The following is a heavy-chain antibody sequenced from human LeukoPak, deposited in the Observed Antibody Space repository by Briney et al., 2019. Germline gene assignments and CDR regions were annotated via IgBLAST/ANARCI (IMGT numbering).Heavy chain of an antibody. D-gene: IGHD3-22*01. CDR2: ISAYNGNT. V-gene: IGHV1-18*01. Sequence: GASVKVSCKASGYTFTSYGISWVRQAPGQGLEWMGWISAYNGNTSYAQKLQGRVTMTTDTSTSTAYMELRSLRSDDTAVYYCARDLLTGDYYYEWVAFDIWGQGTMVTVSS. CDR3: ARDLLTGDYYYEWVAFDI. J-gene: IGHJ3*02. CDR1: GYTFTSYG.